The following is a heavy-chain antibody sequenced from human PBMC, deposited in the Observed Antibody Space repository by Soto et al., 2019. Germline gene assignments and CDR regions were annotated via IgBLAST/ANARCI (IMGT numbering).Heavy chain of an antibody. CDR1: GFTFSIYS. CDR3: EKSTGDTWTTHYFDY. D-gene: IGHD4-4*01. V-gene: IGHV3-23*01. Sequence: EVQLLESGGGLVQPGGSLTLSCAASGFTFSIYSMSWVRQAPGKGLEWVSGISGTGGSKHYADSVRGRFAISRDNFKDTLFLYMNSLRAEDTAVYYCEKSTGDTWTTHYFDYWGKGILVTVSS. J-gene: IGHJ4*02. CDR2: ISGTGGSK.